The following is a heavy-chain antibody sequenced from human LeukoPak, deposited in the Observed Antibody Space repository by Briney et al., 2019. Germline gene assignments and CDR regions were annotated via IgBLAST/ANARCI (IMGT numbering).Heavy chain of an antibody. V-gene: IGHV1-69*13. D-gene: IGHD3-22*01. Sequence: SVKVSCXASGGTFSSYAISWVRQAPGQGLGWMGGIIPIFGTANYAQKFQGRVTITADESTSTAYMELSSLRSEDTAVYYCARADSSGYYYSYWGQGTLVTVSS. CDR1: GGTFSSYA. CDR3: ARADSSGYYYSY. J-gene: IGHJ4*02. CDR2: IIPIFGTA.